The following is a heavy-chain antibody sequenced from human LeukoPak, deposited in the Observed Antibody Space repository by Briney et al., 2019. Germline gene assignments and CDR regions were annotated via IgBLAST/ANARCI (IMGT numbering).Heavy chain of an antibody. V-gene: IGHV4-59*01. J-gene: IGHJ5*02. CDR2: IFDSGST. Sequence: SETLSLTCTVSGGSISSYYWSWIRQPPGKGLEWIGYIFDSGSTYYNPSLKSRVTISVDTSQNQFSLRLSSVTAADTAVYYCAEGIRKGRGGGGFRPWGQGTLVNVSS. CDR1: GGSISSYY. D-gene: IGHD3-16*01. CDR3: AEGIRKGRGGGGFRP.